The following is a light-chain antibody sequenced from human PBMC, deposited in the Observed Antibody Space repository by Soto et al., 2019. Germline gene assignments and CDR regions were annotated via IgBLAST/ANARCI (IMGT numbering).Light chain of an antibody. CDR2: DAS. V-gene: IGKV1-5*01. Sequence: DIQMTQSPSTLSASVGDRVTITCRASQSISSWLAWYQQKPGKAPKLLIYDASSLESGVPSRFSGGGSGTDFTLTITSLQPEDFATYYCQQSFSTLITFGQGTRLEIK. CDR1: QSISSW. J-gene: IGKJ5*01. CDR3: QQSFSTLIT.